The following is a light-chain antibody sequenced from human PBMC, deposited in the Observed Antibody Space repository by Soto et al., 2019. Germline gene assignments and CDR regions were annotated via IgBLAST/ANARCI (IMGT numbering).Light chain of an antibody. Sequence: QSALTQPASVSGSPGQSITISCTGTSSDVGSYNLVSWYQQHPGKAPRLMIYEVNKRPSGVSNRFSGSKSGNTASLTISGLQAEDEADYYCCSYAGSSTFVFXTGTKVTVL. V-gene: IGLV2-23*02. CDR2: EVN. J-gene: IGLJ1*01. CDR3: CSYAGSSTFV. CDR1: SSDVGSYNL.